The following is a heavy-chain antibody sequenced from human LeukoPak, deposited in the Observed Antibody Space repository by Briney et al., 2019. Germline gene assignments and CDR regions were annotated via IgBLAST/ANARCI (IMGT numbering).Heavy chain of an antibody. CDR2: INPNSGGT. V-gene: IGHV1-2*02. Sequence: SVNVSCKASGYTFTGYYMHWVRQAPAQGLEWMGWINPNSGGTNYAQQFKGRVSVTRDTSISTAYMELSRLRSDATAVYYCAGDFGITMMTSWGQGTLVTVSS. J-gene: IGHJ4*02. CDR1: GYTFTGYY. CDR3: AGDFGITMMTS. D-gene: IGHD3-22*01.